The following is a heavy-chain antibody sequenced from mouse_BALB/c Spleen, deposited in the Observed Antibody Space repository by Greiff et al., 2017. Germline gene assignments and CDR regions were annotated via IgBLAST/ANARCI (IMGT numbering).Heavy chain of an antibody. CDR1: GFSLTSYG. CDR3: ARGDYGSAPRYFDV. V-gene: IGHV2-9*02. CDR2: IWAGGST. Sequence: VKLMESGPGLVAPSQSLSITCTVSGFSLTSYGVHWVRQPPGKGLEWLGVIWAGGSTNYNSALMSRLSISKDNSKSQVFLKMNSLQTDDTAMYYCARGDYGSAPRYFDVWGAGTTVTVSS. J-gene: IGHJ1*01. D-gene: IGHD1-1*01.